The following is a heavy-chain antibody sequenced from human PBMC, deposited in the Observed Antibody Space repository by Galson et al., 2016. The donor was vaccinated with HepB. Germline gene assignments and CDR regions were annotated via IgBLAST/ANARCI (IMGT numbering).Heavy chain of an antibody. Sequence: SLRLSCAVSGLTFISYNMNWVRQAPGKGLEWVAVASSDGSRKYYADSVKGRFTISRDNSKNTLYLQMNSLRTEDTAVYYCARDQNYYDSNEFDHWGQGTQVIVSS. CDR2: ASSDGSRK. J-gene: IGHJ4*02. V-gene: IGHV3-30-3*01. CDR3: ARDQNYYDSNEFDH. D-gene: IGHD3-22*01. CDR1: GLTFISYN.